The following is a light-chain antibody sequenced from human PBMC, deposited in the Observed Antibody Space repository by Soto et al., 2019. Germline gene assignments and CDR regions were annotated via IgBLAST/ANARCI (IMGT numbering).Light chain of an antibody. CDR3: IQCTHWPPT. V-gene: IGKV2D-30*01. CDR2: KVS. Sequence: DVVMTQSPLSLPVTLGQPASISCRSSQRLVYRNGNTYLNWFQQRPGQSPRRLIYKVSNWDSGVTERFGGSGSGTDFTLKISRVEAEDVGVYYCIQCTHWPPTFGQGTKLEIK. J-gene: IGKJ2*01. CDR1: QRLVYRNGNTY.